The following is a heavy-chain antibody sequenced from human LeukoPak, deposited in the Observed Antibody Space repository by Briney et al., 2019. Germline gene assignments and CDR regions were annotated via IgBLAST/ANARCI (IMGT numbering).Heavy chain of an antibody. J-gene: IGHJ6*03. CDR3: ARRNGSYYMDV. D-gene: IGHD1-26*01. V-gene: IGHV1-18*01. Sequence: ASVKVSCKASGYTFTSHGISWVRQAPGQGLEWMGWTSTYNANANYAQKVQGRVTMTTDTSTSTAYMELRSLRSDDTAVYYCARRNGSYYMDVWGKGTTVTVSS. CDR2: TSTYNANA. CDR1: GYTFTSHG.